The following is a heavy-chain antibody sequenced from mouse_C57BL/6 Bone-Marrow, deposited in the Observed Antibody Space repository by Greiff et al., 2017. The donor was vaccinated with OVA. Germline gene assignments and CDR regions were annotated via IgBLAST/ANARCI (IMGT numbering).Heavy chain of an antibody. CDR3: ARWITTVVATYYFDY. CDR2: IDPEDGET. D-gene: IGHD1-1*01. Sequence: VQLQQSGAELVKPGASVKLSCTASGFNIKAYSMHWVKQRTEQGLEWIGRIDPEDGETTYAPKFQGKATITADTSSNTAYLQLSSLTSEDTAVYYCARWITTVVATYYFDYWGQGTTLTVSS. J-gene: IGHJ2*01. CDR1: GFNIKAYS. V-gene: IGHV14-2*01.